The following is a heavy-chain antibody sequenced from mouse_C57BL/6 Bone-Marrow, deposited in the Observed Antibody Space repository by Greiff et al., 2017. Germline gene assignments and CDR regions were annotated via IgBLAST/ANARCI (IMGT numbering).Heavy chain of an antibody. CDR3: ARSVYGSGSRWYFDV. J-gene: IGHJ1*03. Sequence: VHVKQSVAELVRPGASVKLSCTASGFNIKNTYMHWVKQRPEQGLEWIGRIDPANGNTKYAPKFQGKATITADTSSNTAYLQLSSLTSEDTAIYYCARSVYGSGSRWYFDVWGTGTTVTVSS. V-gene: IGHV14-3*01. CDR1: GFNIKNTY. D-gene: IGHD1-1*01. CDR2: IDPANGNT.